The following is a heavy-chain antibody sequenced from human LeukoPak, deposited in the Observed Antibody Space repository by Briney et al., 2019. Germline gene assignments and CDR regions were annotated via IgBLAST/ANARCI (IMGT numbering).Heavy chain of an antibody. V-gene: IGHV3-11*06. CDR2: ISGSSHYT. D-gene: IGHD4-17*01. CDR1: GFTFSDHY. Sequence: GGSLRLSCAASGFTFSDHYMSWIRQALGKGLEWVSYISGSSHYTNTADSVKGRFTISRDNAKNSLYLQMNSLRTEDTAVYYCARVTLYGESALDYWGQGTLVTVSS. J-gene: IGHJ4*02. CDR3: ARVTLYGESALDY.